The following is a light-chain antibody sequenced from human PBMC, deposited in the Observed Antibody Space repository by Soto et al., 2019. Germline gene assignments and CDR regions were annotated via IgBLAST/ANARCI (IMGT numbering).Light chain of an antibody. V-gene: IGKV1-5*01. CDR1: QSISSW. J-gene: IGKJ1*01. CDR3: RQYNSPVT. CDR2: DAS. Sequence: DIQMTQSPSTLHASVGDRVTITCRASQSISSWLAWDQQNPGKAPKLLIYDASSLESGVPSRFSGSGSGTEFALTIGSRQPGEFATYYCRQYNSPVTFGQGTKVEI.